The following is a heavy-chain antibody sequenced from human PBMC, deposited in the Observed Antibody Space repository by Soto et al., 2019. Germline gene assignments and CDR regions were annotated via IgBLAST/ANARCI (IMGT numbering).Heavy chain of an antibody. Sequence: QVQLQESGPGLVKPSETLSLTCTVSSGSISSHYWSWIRQPPGKGLEWIGYIYYSGSTNSNPSLKSRVNISVDTSKNQFSLKLSSVTAADTAVYYCARGLASFYDSSGYPNWFDPWGQGTLVTVSS. CDR2: IYYSGST. CDR1: SGSISSHY. V-gene: IGHV4-59*11. J-gene: IGHJ5*02. CDR3: ARGLASFYDSSGYPNWFDP. D-gene: IGHD3-22*01.